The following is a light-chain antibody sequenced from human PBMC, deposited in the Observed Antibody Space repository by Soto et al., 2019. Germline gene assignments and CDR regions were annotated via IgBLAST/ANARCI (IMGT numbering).Light chain of an antibody. CDR2: KAS. CDR3: QHSGT. Sequence: DIQMTQSPSTLSASVGDRVTITCRASQSISTRLAWYQQKPGRAPNLLIYKASDLKTGVPSRFSGSGSGTECTLSITTLQPYDFATYYCQHSGTFGQGTKVEIK. J-gene: IGKJ1*01. V-gene: IGKV1-5*03. CDR1: QSISTR.